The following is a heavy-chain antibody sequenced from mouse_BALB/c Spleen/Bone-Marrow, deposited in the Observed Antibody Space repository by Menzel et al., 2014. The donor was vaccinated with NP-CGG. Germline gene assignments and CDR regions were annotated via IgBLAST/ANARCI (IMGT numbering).Heavy chain of an antibody. CDR1: GFTFSNYG. CDR2: ISSGGSYT. Sequence: EVKLMESGGDLVKPGGSLKLSCAASGFTFSNYGMSWVRQTPDKRLEWVATISSGGSYTYYPDSVKGRFTTSRDTAKNPLYLQMSRLKSEDTAMYYCARREGGPMVYWGQGTSVTGSS. CDR3: ARREGGPMVY. V-gene: IGHV5-6*02. J-gene: IGHJ4*01.